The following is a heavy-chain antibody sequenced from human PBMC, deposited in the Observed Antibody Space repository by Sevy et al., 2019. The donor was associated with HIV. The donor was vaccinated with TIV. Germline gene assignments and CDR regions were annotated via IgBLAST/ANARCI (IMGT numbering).Heavy chain of an antibody. V-gene: IGHV3-33*01. CDR1: GFTFSSYG. CDR3: ARAYLRAIDY. D-gene: IGHD4-17*01. CDR2: IWYDGSNK. Sequence: GGSLRLSCAASGFTFSSYGMHWVRQAPGKGLEWVAVIWYDGSNKYYADSVKGRFTISRDNSKNTLYLQMNSLRAEDRAVYYWARAYLRAIDYWAREPWSPSPQ. J-gene: IGHJ4*02.